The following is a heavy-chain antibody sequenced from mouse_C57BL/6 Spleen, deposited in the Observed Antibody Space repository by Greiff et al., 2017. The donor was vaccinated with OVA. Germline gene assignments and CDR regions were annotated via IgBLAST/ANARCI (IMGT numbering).Heavy chain of an antibody. Sequence: VQLQQPGAELVRPGTSVKLSCKASGYTFTSYWMHWVKQRPGQGLEWIGVIDPSDSYTNYNQKFKGKATLTVDPSSSTAYMQLSSLTSADSAVFYCARRYGSSLRYFDVWGTGTTVTVSS. V-gene: IGHV1-59*01. CDR3: ARRYGSSLRYFDV. CDR1: GYTFTSYW. CDR2: IDPSDSYT. D-gene: IGHD1-1*01. J-gene: IGHJ1*03.